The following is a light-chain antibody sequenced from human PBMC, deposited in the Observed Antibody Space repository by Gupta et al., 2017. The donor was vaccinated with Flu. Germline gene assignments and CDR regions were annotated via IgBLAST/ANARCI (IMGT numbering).Light chain of an antibody. CDR3: ASWDDSLDGYV. Sequence: QSVLTQPPSASGTPGQRVSISCSGGRSNIGSNTVNWYQHVPGTAPKLLILSHNQRPSGVPDRFSGSTSGTSASLAIRGLQSEDEAAYYCASWDDSLDGYVFGTGTEVTVL. J-gene: IGLJ1*01. V-gene: IGLV1-44*01. CDR1: RSNIGSNT. CDR2: SHN.